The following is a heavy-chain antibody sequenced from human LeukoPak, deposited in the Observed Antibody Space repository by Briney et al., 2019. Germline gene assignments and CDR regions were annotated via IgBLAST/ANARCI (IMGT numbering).Heavy chain of an antibody. Sequence: SQTLSLTCTVSGGSISSGSYYWSWIRQPAGKGLEWIGRIYTSGSTNYNPSLKSRVTISVDTSKNQFSLKLSSVTAADTAVYYCAREDARTYYYDSSGHQWGQGTLVTVSS. V-gene: IGHV4-61*02. CDR2: IYTSGST. CDR3: AREDARTYYYDSSGHQ. CDR1: GGSISSGSYY. J-gene: IGHJ4*02. D-gene: IGHD3-22*01.